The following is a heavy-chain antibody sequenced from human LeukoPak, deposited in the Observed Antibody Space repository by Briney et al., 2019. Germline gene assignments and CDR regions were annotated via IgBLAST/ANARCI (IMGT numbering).Heavy chain of an antibody. Sequence: GGSLRLSCAASGFTFSSYDMSWVRQAPGKGLEWVSAISGSGGSTYYADSVKGRFTISRDNSKNTLYLQMNSLRAEDTAVYYCAKDPTRGLVGRVDYWGQGTLSPSPQ. CDR3: AKDPTRGLVGRVDY. V-gene: IGHV3-23*01. D-gene: IGHD6-19*01. J-gene: IGHJ4*02. CDR1: GFTFSSYD. CDR2: ISGSGGST.